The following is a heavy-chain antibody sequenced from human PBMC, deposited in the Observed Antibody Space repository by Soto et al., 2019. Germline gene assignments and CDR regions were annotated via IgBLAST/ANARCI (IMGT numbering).Heavy chain of an antibody. Sequence: GESLKISCKATGYSFTNYWIGWVRQMPGKGLEWMGTIYPGDSDTRYGPAFEGQVTISADKCMTTAYLQWSSLKASDTAVYFCARRRHYCTSKICLAHYYYTPDVWGQGTKVTVSS. V-gene: IGHV5-51*01. CDR3: ARRRHYCTSKICLAHYYYTPDV. D-gene: IGHD2-2*01. J-gene: IGHJ6*02. CDR1: GYSFTNYW. CDR2: IYPGDSDT.